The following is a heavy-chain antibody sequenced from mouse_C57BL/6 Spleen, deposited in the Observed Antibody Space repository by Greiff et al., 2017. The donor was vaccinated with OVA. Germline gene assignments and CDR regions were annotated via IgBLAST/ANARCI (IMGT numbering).Heavy chain of an antibody. CDR2: IWSGGST. CDR3: ARNFGDYDDVPFAY. V-gene: IGHV2-2*01. Sequence: VKVVESGPGLVQPSQSLSITCTVSGFSLTSYGVHWVRQSPGKGLEWLGVIWSGGSTDYNAAFISRLSISKDNSKSQVFFKMNSLQADDTAIYYCARNFGDYDDVPFAYWGQGTLVTVSA. CDR1: GFSLTSYG. J-gene: IGHJ3*01. D-gene: IGHD2-4*01.